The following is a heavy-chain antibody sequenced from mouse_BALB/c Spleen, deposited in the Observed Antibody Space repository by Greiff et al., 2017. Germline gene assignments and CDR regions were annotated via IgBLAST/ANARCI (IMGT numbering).Heavy chain of an antibody. CDR2: IWAGGST. Sequence: VKLVESGPGLVAPSQSLSITCTVSGFSLTSYGVHWVRQPPGKGLEWLGVIWAGGSTNYNSALMSRLSISKDNSKSQVFLKMNSLQTDDTAMYYCASFNRFYAMDYWGQGTSVTVSS. CDR3: ASFNRFYAMDY. J-gene: IGHJ4*01. V-gene: IGHV2-9*02. CDR1: GFSLTSYG. D-gene: IGHD2-14*01.